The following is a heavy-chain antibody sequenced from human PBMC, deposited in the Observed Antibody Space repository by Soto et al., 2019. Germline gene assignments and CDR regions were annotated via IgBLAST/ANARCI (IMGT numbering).Heavy chain of an antibody. CDR2: INPLPTSGST. V-gene: IGHV1-46*01. J-gene: IGHJ4*02. CDR1: GYIFTNYY. D-gene: IGHD6-13*01. CDR3: GRDLAAAAY. Sequence: QVQLVQSGAEVKKPGASVKVSCKASGYIFTNYYIHWVRQAPGQGLEWMAIINPLPTSGSTNYAQKFRGRVTVTRDTSTSTVYLELSSLRSDDTAVYYCGRDLAAAAYWGQGTLVPVSS.